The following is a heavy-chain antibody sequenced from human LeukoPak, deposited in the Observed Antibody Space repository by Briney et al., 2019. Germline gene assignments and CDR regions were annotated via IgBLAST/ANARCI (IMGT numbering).Heavy chain of an antibody. CDR1: GFTFSNYW. CDR3: ARDTFDY. CDR2: IKPDGSEK. Sequence: GGSLRLSCTASGFTFSNYWMSWVRQAPGKGLEWVANIKPDGSEKYYVDSVKGRFTISRDNAKNSLYLQMNSLRAEDTAFYYCARDTFDYWGQGTLVTVSS. V-gene: IGHV3-7*01. J-gene: IGHJ4*02.